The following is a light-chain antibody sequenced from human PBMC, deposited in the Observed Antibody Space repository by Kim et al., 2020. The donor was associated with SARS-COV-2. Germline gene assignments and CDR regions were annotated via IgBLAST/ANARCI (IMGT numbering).Light chain of an antibody. Sequence: ASVGDRVTITCRASQGISNYLAWYQQKPGRVPKLLIYAASALQSGVPSRFSGSGSGTDFTLTISSLQPEDVATYYCQKYDDAPRTFGQGTKVDIK. J-gene: IGKJ1*01. CDR2: AAS. V-gene: IGKV1-27*01. CDR1: QGISNY. CDR3: QKYDDAPRT.